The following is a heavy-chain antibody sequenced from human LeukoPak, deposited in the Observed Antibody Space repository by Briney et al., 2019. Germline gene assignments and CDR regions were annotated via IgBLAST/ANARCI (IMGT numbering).Heavy chain of an antibody. CDR3: ARVREAAAFDY. V-gene: IGHV3-21*01. Sequence: GGSLRLSCAASGFTFSSYSMNWVRQAPGKGLEWVSSVSSSSTYIYYADSVKGRFTISRDNAKNSLYLQMNSLRAEDTAVYYCARVREAAAFDYWGQETLVTVSS. J-gene: IGHJ4*02. CDR2: VSSSSTYI. CDR1: GFTFSSYS. D-gene: IGHD3-10*01.